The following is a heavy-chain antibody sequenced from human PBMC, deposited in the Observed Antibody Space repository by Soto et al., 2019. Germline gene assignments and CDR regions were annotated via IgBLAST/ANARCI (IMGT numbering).Heavy chain of an antibody. CDR3: VPDVVLAAATDY. V-gene: IGHV3-30*03. J-gene: IGHJ4*02. CDR1: GFKSDSYV. CDR2: ISSDGSFE. D-gene: IGHD2-21*02. Sequence: PGGSLRLSCVISGFKSDSYVIHWVRQTPGKGLQWVAAISSDGSFEHYIDSLKGRVTFSRDNSKNTLYLQMNSLRTEDTALYYCVPDVVLAAATDYWGQGTLVTVSS.